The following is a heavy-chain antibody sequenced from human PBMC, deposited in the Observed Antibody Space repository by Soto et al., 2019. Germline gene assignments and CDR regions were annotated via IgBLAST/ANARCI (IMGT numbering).Heavy chain of an antibody. Sequence: SETLSLTCTVSGGSISNYFCNWIRQPAGKGLEWIGRIDNSGSTNYNPSLKSRITMSADTSRNQFSLKLNSVTAADTAVYYCARGGQDFWSGPFDYWGQGALVAVSS. CDR3: ARGGQDFWSGPFDY. V-gene: IGHV4-4*07. CDR1: GGSISNYF. J-gene: IGHJ4*02. D-gene: IGHD3-3*01. CDR2: IDNSGST.